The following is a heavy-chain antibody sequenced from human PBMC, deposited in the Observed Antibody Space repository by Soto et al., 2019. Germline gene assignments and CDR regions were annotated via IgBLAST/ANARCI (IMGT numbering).Heavy chain of an antibody. V-gene: IGHV4-30-2*01. J-gene: IGHJ5*02. Sequence: PSETLSLSCAVSGGSISSGGYSWSWIRQPPGKGLEWIGYIYHSGSTYYNPSLKSRVTISVDRSKNQFSLKLSSVTAADTAVYYCARVPDRWGQGTLVTGSS. CDR2: IYHSGST. CDR1: GGSISSGGYS. D-gene: IGHD2-2*01. CDR3: ARVPDR.